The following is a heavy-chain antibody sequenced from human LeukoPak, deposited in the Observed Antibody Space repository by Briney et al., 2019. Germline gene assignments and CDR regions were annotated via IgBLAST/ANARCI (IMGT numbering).Heavy chain of an antibody. CDR1: GYTFTSYG. CDR3: AKNFGPRNYYDSSVYSPLGVFDI. J-gene: IGHJ3*02. Sequence: ASVKVSCKASGYTFTSYGISWVRQAPGQGLEWMGWISAYNGNTNYAQKLQGRVTMTTDTSTSTAYMELRSLRSDDTAVYYCAKNFGPRNYYDSSVYSPLGVFDIWGKGKMVTVFS. CDR2: ISAYNGNT. V-gene: IGHV1-18*01. D-gene: IGHD3-22*01.